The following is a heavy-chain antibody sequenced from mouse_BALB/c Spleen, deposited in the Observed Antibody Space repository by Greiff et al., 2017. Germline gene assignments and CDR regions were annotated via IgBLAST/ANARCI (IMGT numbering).Heavy chain of an antibody. CDR1: GYSITSDYA. Sequence: EVKLVESGPGLVKPSQSLSLTCTVTGYSITSDYAWNWIRQFPGNKLEWMGYISYSGSTSYNPSLKSRISITRDTSKNQFFLQVNSVTTEDTATYYCARWTGDYFDYWGQGTTLTVSS. CDR3: ARWTGDYFDY. J-gene: IGHJ2*01. CDR2: ISYSGST. V-gene: IGHV3-2*02.